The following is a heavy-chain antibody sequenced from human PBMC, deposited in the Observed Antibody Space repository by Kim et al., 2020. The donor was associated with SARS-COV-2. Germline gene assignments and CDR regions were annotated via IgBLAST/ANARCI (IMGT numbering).Heavy chain of an antibody. J-gene: IGHJ4*02. Sequence: SQTLSLTCAISGDSVSSNSAAWNWIRQSPSRGLEWLGRAYYRSKWYNDYAVSVKSRITINPDTSKNQFSLQLNSVTPEDTAVYYCARAPDYYGSGGYYYYFDYWGQGTLLTVSS. D-gene: IGHD3-10*01. CDR2: AYYRSKWYN. CDR3: ARAPDYYGSGGYYYYFDY. V-gene: IGHV6-1*01. CDR1: GDSVSSNSAA.